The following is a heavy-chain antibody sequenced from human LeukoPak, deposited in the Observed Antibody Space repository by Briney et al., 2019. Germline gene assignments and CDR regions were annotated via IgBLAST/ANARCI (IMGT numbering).Heavy chain of an antibody. CDR2: TYYRSKWYN. V-gene: IGHV6-1*01. Sequence: SQTLSLTCAISGDRVSSNSAAWNWIRQSPSRGLEWLGRTYYRSKWYNDYALPVKSRITINPDTSKNQFSLQLNSVTPDDTAIYYCSRSAPDFYYAMDVWGQGTTVTVSS. CDR1: GDRVSSNSAA. CDR3: SRSAPDFYYAMDV. J-gene: IGHJ6*02.